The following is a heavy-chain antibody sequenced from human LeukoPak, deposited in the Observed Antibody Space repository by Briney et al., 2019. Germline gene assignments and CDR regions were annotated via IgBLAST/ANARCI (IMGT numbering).Heavy chain of an antibody. V-gene: IGHV4-61*02. J-gene: IGHJ4*02. CDR2: LYSSGTI. CDR1: GGSITSTNYS. CDR3: AREDYYDGSGYFWISDS. Sequence: SQTLSLTCAASGGSITSTNYSWSWIRQPAGKGPEWIGRLYSSGTINYNPSLKSRVTISVDTSKNLFSLTLRSVTAADTAVYYCAREDYYDGSGYFWISDSWGQGTPVTVSS. D-gene: IGHD3-22*01.